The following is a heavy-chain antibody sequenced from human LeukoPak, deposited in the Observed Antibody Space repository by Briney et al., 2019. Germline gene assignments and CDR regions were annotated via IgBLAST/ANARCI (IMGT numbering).Heavy chain of an antibody. D-gene: IGHD6-13*01. CDR1: GGSISSYY. CDR2: IYYSGST. Sequence: KPSETLSLTCTVSGGSISSYYWSWIRQPPGKGLEWIGYIYYSGSTNYNPSLKSRVTISVDTSKNQSSLKLSSVTAADTAVYYCARGGAAAGTGGLDYWGQGTLVTVSS. V-gene: IGHV4-59*01. CDR3: ARGGAAAGTGGLDY. J-gene: IGHJ4*02.